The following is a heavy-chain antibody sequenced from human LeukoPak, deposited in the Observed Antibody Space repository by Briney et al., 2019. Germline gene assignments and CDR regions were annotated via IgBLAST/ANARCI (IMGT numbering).Heavy chain of an antibody. V-gene: IGHV1-69*06. J-gene: IGHJ4*02. CDR1: GGTFSIYA. Sequence: ASVKVSYTASGGTFSIYAISWVRQAPGQGLEWMGRIIPIFGTANYAQKFQGRVTITADKSTSTAYMELSSLRSEDTAVYYCASSSGWYGDYWGQGTLVTVSS. CDR3: ASSSGWYGDY. D-gene: IGHD6-19*01. CDR2: IIPIFGTA.